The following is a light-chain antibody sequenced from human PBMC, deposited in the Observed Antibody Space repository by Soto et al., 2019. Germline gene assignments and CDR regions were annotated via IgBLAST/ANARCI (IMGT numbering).Light chain of an antibody. CDR3: AAWDDSLNGPV. Sequence: QSLLTQPPSASGTPGQRVTISCSGSGSNIGSNTVNWYQQLPGTAPKLLIYSNNQRPSGVPDRFSGSKSGTSASLAISGLQSEDEADYYCAAWDDSLNGPVFGGGTKLTVL. CDR1: GSNIGSNT. CDR2: SNN. J-gene: IGLJ2*01. V-gene: IGLV1-44*01.